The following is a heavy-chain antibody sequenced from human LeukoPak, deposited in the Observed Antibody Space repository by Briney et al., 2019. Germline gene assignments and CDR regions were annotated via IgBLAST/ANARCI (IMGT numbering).Heavy chain of an antibody. CDR1: GFTFSSYE. D-gene: IGHD3-22*01. J-gene: IGHJ4*02. V-gene: IGHV3-7*01. CDR2: IGGDGTSK. Sequence: GGSLRLSCVASGFTFSSYEMNWVRQAPGRGLEWVANIGGDGTSKQYADSVRGRFTISRDNTKTSLYLQMSSLKAEDSAMYYCARDERSGYFVYWGQGILVTVSS. CDR3: ARDERSGYFVY.